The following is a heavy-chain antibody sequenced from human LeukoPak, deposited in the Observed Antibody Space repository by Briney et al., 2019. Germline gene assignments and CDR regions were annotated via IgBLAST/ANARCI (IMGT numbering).Heavy chain of an antibody. Sequence: PGGSLRLSCAASGFTFSSYTMNWVRQAPGKGLEWVSSMSSSSSYIYYADSVKGRFTISRDNAKNSLYLQMNSLRAEDTAVYYCAREDTHYNILTGYNLYYFDYWGQGTLVTVSS. CDR3: AREDTHYNILTGYNLYYFDY. J-gene: IGHJ4*02. CDR2: MSSSSSYI. V-gene: IGHV3-21*01. D-gene: IGHD3-9*01. CDR1: GFTFSSYT.